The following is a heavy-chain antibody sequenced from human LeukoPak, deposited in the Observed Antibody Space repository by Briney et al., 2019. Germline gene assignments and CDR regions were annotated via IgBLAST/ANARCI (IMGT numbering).Heavy chain of an antibody. D-gene: IGHD3-10*01. V-gene: IGHV4-39*01. CDR3: AIASRFGERMGFDP. CDR2: IYYSGST. Sequence: SETLSLTCTVSGGSISSSSYYWGWIRQPPGKGLEWIGSIYYSGSTYYNPSLKSRVTISVDTSKNQFSLKLSSVTAADTAVYYCAIASRFGERMGFDPWGQGTLVTVSS. J-gene: IGHJ5*02. CDR1: GGSISSSSYY.